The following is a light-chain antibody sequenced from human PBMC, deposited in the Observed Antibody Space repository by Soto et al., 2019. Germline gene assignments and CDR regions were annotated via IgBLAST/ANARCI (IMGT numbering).Light chain of an antibody. CDR2: EVT. Sequence: QSVLTQPPSASGSPGQSVTISCTGTSSDVGGFNYVSWYQQHPGKAPKLLIYEVTQRPSGVPDRFSGSKSGSTASLTVSGLQAEDEADYYCTSYAGRTPVIFVGGTKLTVL. J-gene: IGLJ2*01. CDR3: TSYAGRTPVI. V-gene: IGLV2-8*01. CDR1: SSDVGGFNY.